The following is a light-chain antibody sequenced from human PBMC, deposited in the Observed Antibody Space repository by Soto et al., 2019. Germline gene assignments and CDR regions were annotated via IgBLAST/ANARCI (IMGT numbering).Light chain of an antibody. CDR2: DVS. CDR3: CSYAGSYAYV. J-gene: IGLJ1*01. Sequence: QSALTQPRSVSESPGQSVTISCTGTSSDVGGYNFVSWYQQYPGKAPKLMIYDVSKRPSGVPDRFSGSKSGNTASLTISGLQAEDEADYYCCSYAGSYAYVFGTGNKVTVL. CDR1: SSDVGGYNF. V-gene: IGLV2-11*01.